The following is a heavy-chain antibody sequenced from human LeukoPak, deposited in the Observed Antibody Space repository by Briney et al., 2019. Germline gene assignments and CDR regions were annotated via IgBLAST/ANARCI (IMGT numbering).Heavy chain of an antibody. V-gene: IGHV1-3*01. D-gene: IGHD3-16*02. CDR2: INAGNGNT. CDR1: GYTFTSYA. J-gene: IGHJ4*02. CDR3: AREYCDYVWGSYRYWYYFDY. Sequence: ASVKVSCKASGYTFTSYAMHWVRQAPGQRLEWMGWINAGNGNTKYSQKFQGRVTITRDTSATTAYMELSSLRSEDTAVYYCAREYCDYVWGSYRYWYYFDYWGQGTLVTVSS.